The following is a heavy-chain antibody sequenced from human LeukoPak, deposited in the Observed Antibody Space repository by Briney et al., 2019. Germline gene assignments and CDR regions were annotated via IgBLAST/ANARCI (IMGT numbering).Heavy chain of an antibody. J-gene: IGHJ4*02. V-gene: IGHV3-9*01. CDR1: GFTFDDYA. D-gene: IGHD6-13*01. CDR3: AKLRGSSSWYYFDS. Sequence: PGGSLRLSCAASGFTFDDYAMHWVRQAPGKGLEWVSGISWNSGSIGYADSVKGRFTISRDNAKNSLYLQMNSLRAEDTALYYCAKLRGSSSWYYFDSWGQGTLVTVSS. CDR2: ISWNSGSI.